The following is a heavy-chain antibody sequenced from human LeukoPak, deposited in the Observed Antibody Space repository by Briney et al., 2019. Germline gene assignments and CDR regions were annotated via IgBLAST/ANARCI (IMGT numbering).Heavy chain of an antibody. CDR3: ARGRDQTSWLLMSNNWFDP. J-gene: IGHJ5*02. CDR2: IYTSGST. CDR1: GGSISSGSYY. Sequence: SQTLSLTCTVSGGSISSGSYYWSWIRQPAGKGLEWIGRIYTSGSTNYNPSLKSRVTISVDTSKNQFSLKLSSVTAADTAVYYCARGRDQTSWLLMSNNWFDPWGQGTLVTVPS. V-gene: IGHV4-61*02. D-gene: IGHD5-18*01.